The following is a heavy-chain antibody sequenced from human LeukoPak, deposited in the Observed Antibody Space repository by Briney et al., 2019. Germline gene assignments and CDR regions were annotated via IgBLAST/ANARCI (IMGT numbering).Heavy chain of an antibody. CDR3: ARPQRIAAAGTIDY. CDR2: INSDGSST. Sequence: PGGSLRLSCAASGFTFSSYWMHWVRQAPGKGLVWVSRINSDGSSTSYADSVKGRFTISRDNAKNTLYLQMNSLRAEDTAVYCCARPQRIAAAGTIDYWGQGTLVTVSS. V-gene: IGHV3-74*01. J-gene: IGHJ4*02. D-gene: IGHD6-13*01. CDR1: GFTFSSYW.